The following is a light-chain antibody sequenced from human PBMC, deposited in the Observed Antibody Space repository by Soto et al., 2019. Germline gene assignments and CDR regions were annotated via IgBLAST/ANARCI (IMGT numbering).Light chain of an antibody. V-gene: IGLV2-14*01. J-gene: IGLJ2*01. CDR1: SSDVGGYNY. Sequence: QSVLTQPASVSGSPGQSITISCTGTSSDVGGYNYVSWYQQHPGKAPKLMIYEVSNRPSGVSNRFSGSKSGNTASLTISGLPAEDEADYYCSSYTSSSTVVFGGGTQLTVL. CDR3: SSYTSSSTVV. CDR2: EVS.